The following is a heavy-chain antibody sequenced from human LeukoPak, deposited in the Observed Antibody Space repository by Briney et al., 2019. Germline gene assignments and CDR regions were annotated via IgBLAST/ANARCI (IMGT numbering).Heavy chain of an antibody. V-gene: IGHV6-1*01. CDR1: GDSVSSNSAA. Sequence: SQTLSLTCAISGDSVSSNSAAWNWIRQSPSRGLEWLGRTYYRSKWYNDYAVSVKSRITINPDTSKNQFSLQLNSVTPEDTAVYYCERPPETDIAVAGYFDSGGKGPLVPVSS. CDR2: TYYRSKWYN. CDR3: ERPPETDIAVAGYFDS. J-gene: IGHJ4*02. D-gene: IGHD6-19*01.